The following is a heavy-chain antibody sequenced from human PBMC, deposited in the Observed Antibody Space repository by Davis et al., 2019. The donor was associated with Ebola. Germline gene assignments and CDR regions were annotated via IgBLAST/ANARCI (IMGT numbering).Heavy chain of an antibody. CDR3: ARRGGYDRSGWFDP. D-gene: IGHD5-12*01. V-gene: IGHV5-51*01. Sequence: GESLKIPCKGSGYSFTSYWIGWVRQMPGKGLEWMGIIYPGDSDTRNSPSFQGQVTIAADKSISTAYRQWSSLKASDTAMYYCARRGGYDRSGWFDPWGQGTLVTVSS. CDR1: GYSFTSYW. J-gene: IGHJ5*02. CDR2: IYPGDSDT.